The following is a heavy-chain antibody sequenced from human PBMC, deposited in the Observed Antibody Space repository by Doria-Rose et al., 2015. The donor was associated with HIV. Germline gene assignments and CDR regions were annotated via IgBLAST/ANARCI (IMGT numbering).Heavy chain of an antibody. D-gene: IGHD1-26*01. J-gene: IGHJ4*02. V-gene: IGHV1-69*02. CDR3: ASQWERSSFDY. CDR1: GGTFSSCT. CDR2: IIPILDIA. Sequence: GSSVKVSCKASGGTFSSCTISWVRQAPGQGLEWMGRIIPILDIANYALRFQGRVTITADESTSTAYMELSSLRSEDTAIYYCASQWERSSFDYWGQGTLATVSS.